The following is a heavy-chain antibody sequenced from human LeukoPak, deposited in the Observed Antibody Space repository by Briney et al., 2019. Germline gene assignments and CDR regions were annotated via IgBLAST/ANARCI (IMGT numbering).Heavy chain of an antibody. CDR1: GFTFSSYS. V-gene: IGHV3-21*01. CDR2: ISSSSSYI. CDR3: ASSQVDTAMVYYYYYYMDV. Sequence: GSLRLSCAASGFTFSSYSMNWVRQAPGKGLEWVSSISSSSSYIYYADSVKGRFTISRDNAKNSLYLQMNSLRAEDTAVYYCASSQVDTAMVYYYYYYMDVWGKGTTVTVSS. D-gene: IGHD5-18*01. J-gene: IGHJ6*03.